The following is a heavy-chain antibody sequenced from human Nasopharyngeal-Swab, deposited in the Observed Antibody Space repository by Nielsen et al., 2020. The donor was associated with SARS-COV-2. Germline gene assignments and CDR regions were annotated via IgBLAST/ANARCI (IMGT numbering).Heavy chain of an antibody. Sequence: GGFLRLSCAASGSTFDDYAIHWVRQAPGRGLEWVSGISWDSGNIGYADSVKGRFTISRDNAKNSLYLQMNSLRAEDTALYYCVKDNLLRAFDLWGQGTMVTVSS. CDR2: ISWDSGNI. CDR3: VKDNLLRAFDL. CDR1: GSTFDDYA. J-gene: IGHJ3*01. V-gene: IGHV3-9*01. D-gene: IGHD2-15*01.